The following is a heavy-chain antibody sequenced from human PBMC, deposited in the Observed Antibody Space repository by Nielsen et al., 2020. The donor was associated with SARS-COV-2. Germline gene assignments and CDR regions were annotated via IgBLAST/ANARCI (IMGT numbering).Heavy chain of an antibody. Sequence: SETLSLTCAVSGGSISSSNWWSWVRQPPGKGLEWIGEIYHSGSTNYNPSLKSRVTTSVDKSKNQFSLKLSSVTAADTAVYYCARSATAAAGPYYFDYWGQGTLVTVSS. J-gene: IGHJ4*02. D-gene: IGHD6-13*01. CDR1: GGSISSSNW. V-gene: IGHV4-4*02. CDR3: ARSATAAAGPYYFDY. CDR2: IYHSGST.